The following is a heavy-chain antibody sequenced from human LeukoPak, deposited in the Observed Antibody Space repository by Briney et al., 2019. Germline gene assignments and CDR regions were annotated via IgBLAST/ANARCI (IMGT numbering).Heavy chain of an antibody. CDR1: GGSISSGSYY. V-gene: IGHV4-61*02. CDR2: IYTSGST. CDR3: ARNDGGLVDY. J-gene: IGHJ4*02. Sequence: SQTLSLXCTVSGGSISSGSYYWSWIRQPAAKGLEWIGRIYTSGSTNYNPSLKSRVTISVDTSKNQFSLKLSSVTAADTAVYYCARNDGGLVDYWGQGTLVTVSS. D-gene: IGHD4-23*01.